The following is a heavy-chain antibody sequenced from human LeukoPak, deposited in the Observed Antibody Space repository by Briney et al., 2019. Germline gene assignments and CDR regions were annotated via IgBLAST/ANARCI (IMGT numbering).Heavy chain of an antibody. D-gene: IGHD1-14*01. CDR1: GYTFTDYF. J-gene: IGHJ5*02. V-gene: IGHV1/OR15-3*01. Sequence: GASVKVSCKASGYTFTDYFMNWMRQAPGQRLEWMGWINAGNGNTKYSQKLQGRVTMTTDTSTSTAYMELRSLRSDDTAVYYCARKPPRSNNWFDPWGQGTLVTVSS. CDR2: INAGNGNT. CDR3: ARKPPRSNNWFDP.